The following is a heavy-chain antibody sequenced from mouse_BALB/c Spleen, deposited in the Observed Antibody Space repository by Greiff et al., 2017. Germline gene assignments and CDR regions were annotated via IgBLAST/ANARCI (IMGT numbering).Heavy chain of an antibody. J-gene: IGHJ1*01. CDR3: ARGGNYVYFDV. CDR2: IDPANGNT. D-gene: IGHD2-1*01. V-gene: IGHV14-3*02. CDR1: GFNIKDTY. Sequence: VQLQQSGAELVKPGASVKLSCTASGFNIKDTYMHWVKQRPEQGLEWIGRIDPANGNTKYDPKFQGKATITADTSSNTAFLQLSSLTSEDTAVYYCARGGNYVYFDVWGAGTTVTVSS.